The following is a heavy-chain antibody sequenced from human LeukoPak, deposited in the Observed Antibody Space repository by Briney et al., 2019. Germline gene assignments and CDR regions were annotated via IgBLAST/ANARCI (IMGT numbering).Heavy chain of an antibody. D-gene: IGHD3-10*01. V-gene: IGHV3-23*01. Sequence: PGGSLRLSCAASGFTFSSYGMSWVRQAPGKGLEWVSFISGSGGSTYYADSVKGRFTISRDNSKNTLYLQMNSLRAEDTAIFYCAKSPDGSGIPYYYYYMDVWGKGTTVTISS. J-gene: IGHJ6*03. CDR3: AKSPDGSGIPYYYYYMDV. CDR2: ISGSGGST. CDR1: GFTFSSYG.